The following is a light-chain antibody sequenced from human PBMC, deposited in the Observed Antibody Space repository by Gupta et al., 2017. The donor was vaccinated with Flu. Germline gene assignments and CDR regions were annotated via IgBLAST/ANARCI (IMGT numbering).Light chain of an antibody. CDR2: KAS. V-gene: IGKV1-5*03. CDR3: QQYDLYSFS. J-gene: IGKJ2*03. Sequence: DIQMTQSPPTISASVGDSVTISCRASQSTGIWLAWYQQAPGKAPKLLVYKASSLQSGVSSRFRGSGSGTDFTLTINNLQPEDFATYYCQQYDLYSFSFGQGTKVEIK. CDR1: QSTGIW.